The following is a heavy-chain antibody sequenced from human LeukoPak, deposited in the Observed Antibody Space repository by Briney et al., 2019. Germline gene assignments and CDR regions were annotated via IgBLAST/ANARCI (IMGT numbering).Heavy chain of an antibody. D-gene: IGHD3-22*01. CDR3: ARGYYYDSSGYSLYYFDY. V-gene: IGHV3-21*01. CDR2: ISSSSSYI. J-gene: IGHJ4*02. CDR1: GFTFSSYS. Sequence: RPGGSLRLSCAASGFTFSSYSMNWVRQAPGKGLEWVSSISSSSSYIYYADSVKGRFTISRDNAKNSLYLQMNSLRAEDTAVYYCARGYYYDSSGYSLYYFDYWGQGTLVTVSS.